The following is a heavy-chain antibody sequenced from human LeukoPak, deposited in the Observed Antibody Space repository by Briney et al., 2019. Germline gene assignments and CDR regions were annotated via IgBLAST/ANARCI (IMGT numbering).Heavy chain of an antibody. V-gene: IGHV4-39*01. D-gene: IGHD3-10*01. CDR3: ARPAGELSPGAFDP. CDR1: GGSISSSSYY. CDR2: IYYSGST. J-gene: IGHJ5*02. Sequence: PSETLSLTCTVSGGSISSSSYYWGWIRQPPGKGLEWIGSIYYSGSTYYNPSLKGRVTISVDTSKNQFSLKLSSVTAADTAVYYCARPAGELSPGAFDPWGQGTLVTVSS.